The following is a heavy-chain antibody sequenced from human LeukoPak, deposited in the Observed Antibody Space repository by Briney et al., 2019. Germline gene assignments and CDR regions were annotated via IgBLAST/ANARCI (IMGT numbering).Heavy chain of an antibody. CDR1: GFTVSSSY. V-gene: IGHV3-53*01. CDR3: ARGTRYDSSGYYSQDLDY. Sequence: GGSLRLSCAASGFTVSSSYMSWVRQAPGKGLVWVSVIYSSIGTDYADSVKGRFTISRDNSKNTVYLQMNSLRAEDTAVYYCARGTRYDSSGYYSQDLDYWGQGTLVTVSS. CDR2: IYSSIGT. J-gene: IGHJ4*02. D-gene: IGHD3-22*01.